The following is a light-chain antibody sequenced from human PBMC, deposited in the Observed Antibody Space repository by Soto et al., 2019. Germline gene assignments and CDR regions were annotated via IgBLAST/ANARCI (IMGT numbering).Light chain of an antibody. J-gene: IGKJ1*01. V-gene: IGKV1-27*01. Sequence: DIQMTQSPSTLSASVGDRVTITCRASQSISSWLAWYQQKPGKVPKLLXYAASNLQSGVPSRFSGSGSGTDFTLTISSLQPEDVATYYCQQYNSAPTWTFGQGNKVDIK. CDR3: QQYNSAPTWT. CDR1: QSISSW. CDR2: AAS.